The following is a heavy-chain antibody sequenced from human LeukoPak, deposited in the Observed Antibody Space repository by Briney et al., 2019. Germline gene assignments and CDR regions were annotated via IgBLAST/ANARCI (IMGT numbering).Heavy chain of an antibody. CDR1: GFTFSSYA. CDR2: ISGSGGST. J-gene: IGHJ6*02. V-gene: IGHV3-23*01. CDR3: AREGLYCSSTSCYPDYYYGMDV. D-gene: IGHD2-2*01. Sequence: PGGSLRLSCAASGFTFSSYAMSWVRQAPGKGLEWVSAISGSGGSTYYADSVKGRFTISRDNSKNTLYLQMNSLRAEDTAVYYCAREGLYCSSTSCYPDYYYGMDVWGQGTTVTVSS.